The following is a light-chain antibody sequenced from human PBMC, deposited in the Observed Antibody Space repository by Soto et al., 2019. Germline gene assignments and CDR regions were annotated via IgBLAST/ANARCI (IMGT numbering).Light chain of an antibody. V-gene: IGKV3-20*01. CDR2: GAS. Sequence: EIVLTQSPGTLSLSPGERATLSCRASQSVSSSYLAWHQQKPGQAPRILIYGASSRATGIPDRFSGSGSGTDFTLTISRREPEDFAVYYCQQYGRSPPITLGQGPRLEI. J-gene: IGKJ5*01. CDR3: QQYGRSPPIT. CDR1: QSVSSSY.